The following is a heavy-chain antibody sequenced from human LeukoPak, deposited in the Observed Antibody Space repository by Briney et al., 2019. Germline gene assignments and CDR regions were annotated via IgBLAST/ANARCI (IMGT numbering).Heavy chain of an antibody. J-gene: IGHJ4*02. CDR3: AKDLRYGGTSQVTYYFDY. V-gene: IGHV3-23*01. D-gene: IGHD4-23*01. CDR2: ISGSGGST. CDR1: GFTFSSYA. Sequence: GGSLRLSCAASGFTFSSYAMSWVRQAPRKGLEWGSAISGSGGSTYYADAVKGRFTISRDNSKNTLYLQMNSLRAEDTAVYYCAKDLRYGGTSQVTYYFDYWGQGTLVTVSS.